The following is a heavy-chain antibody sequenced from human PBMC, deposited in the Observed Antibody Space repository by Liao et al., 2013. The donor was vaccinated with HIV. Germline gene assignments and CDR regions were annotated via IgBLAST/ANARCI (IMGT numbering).Heavy chain of an antibody. V-gene: IGHV4-4*08. CDR3: TRGPLGRLDY. CDR1: GGSMTGYH. CDR2: IYTIGGT. J-gene: IGHJ4*02. D-gene: IGHD1-26*01. Sequence: QVQLQESGPGLVKPSETLSLTCTVSGGSMTGYHWSWIRQPPGKGLEWIGHIYTIGGTNYNPSLNGRVTISLDPSLNRFSLKLSPVTAADTAVYYCTRGPLGRLDYWGQGSLVTVSS.